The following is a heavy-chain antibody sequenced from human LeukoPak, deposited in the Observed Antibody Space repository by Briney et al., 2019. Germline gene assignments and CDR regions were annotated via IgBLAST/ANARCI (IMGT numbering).Heavy chain of an antibody. CDR1: GFTFSSTT. J-gene: IGHJ4*02. Sequence: GGSLRLSCVASGFTFSSTTMGWVRQAPGRGLEWVSSITAIDGRTYYADSVRGRFTISRDNPKNTVYLQLNSLRAGDTAIYYCTKDRRGPAAGTWYFDSWGQGTLVTVSS. CDR2: ITAIDGRT. D-gene: IGHD6-13*01. V-gene: IGHV3-23*01. CDR3: TKDRRGPAAGTWYFDS.